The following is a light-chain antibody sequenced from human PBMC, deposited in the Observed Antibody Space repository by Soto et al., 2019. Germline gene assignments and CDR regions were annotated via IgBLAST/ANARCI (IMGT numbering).Light chain of an antibody. CDR2: EVT. CDR3: SSYTSSTTLV. V-gene: IGLV2-14*01. J-gene: IGLJ2*01. CDR1: SSDVGGYNY. Sequence: QSVLTQPASVSGSPGHSIAISCTGTSSDVGGYNYVSWYQQHPGKAPKLMIYEVTNRPSGVSNRFSGSKSGNTASLTISGLQAEDEADYYCSSYTSSTTLVFGGGTKLTVL.